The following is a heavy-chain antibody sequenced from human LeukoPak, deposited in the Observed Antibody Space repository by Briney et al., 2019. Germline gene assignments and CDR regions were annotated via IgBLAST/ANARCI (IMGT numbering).Heavy chain of an antibody. D-gene: IGHD5-12*01. CDR3: ARETEIRGYSGYLIPPYFDY. CDR2: SATTKPNSCTT. J-gene: IGHJ4*02. CDR1: GFSITDHH. V-gene: IGHV3-72*01. Sequence: GGSLRLSCAGAGFSITDHHMDWVRQAPGKGLEWIGRSATTKPNSCTTQYAASARGRFTISRDDSQNSLYLQMNSLRAEDTAVYYCARETEIRGYSGYLIPPYFDYWGQGTLVTVSS.